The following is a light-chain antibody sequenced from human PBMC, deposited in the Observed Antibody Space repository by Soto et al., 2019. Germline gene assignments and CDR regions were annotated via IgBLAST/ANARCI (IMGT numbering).Light chain of an antibody. CDR3: CSYAGDYTFV. CDR2: DVS. V-gene: IGLV2-11*01. J-gene: IGLJ1*01. CDR1: SSDVGGYNF. Sequence: QSALTQPRSVSGSPGQSVTISCTGTSSDVGGYNFVSWYQQHPGKAPKFMIYDVSKRPPGVPDRFSGSKSGNMASLTISGLQAEDEADYYCCSYAGDYTFVFGTGTKVTVL.